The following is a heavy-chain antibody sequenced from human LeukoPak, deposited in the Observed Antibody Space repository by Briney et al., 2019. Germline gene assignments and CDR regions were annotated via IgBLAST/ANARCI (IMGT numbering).Heavy chain of an antibody. Sequence: GRSLRLSCAASGFTFSSYGMHWVRQAPGKGLEWVAVISYDGSNKYYADSVKGRFTISGDNSKNTLYLQMDSLRAEDTAVYYCAREGVAVAGKTALDYWGQGTLVTVSS. J-gene: IGHJ4*02. D-gene: IGHD6-19*01. V-gene: IGHV3-30*03. CDR2: ISYDGSNK. CDR3: AREGVAVAGKTALDY. CDR1: GFTFSSYG.